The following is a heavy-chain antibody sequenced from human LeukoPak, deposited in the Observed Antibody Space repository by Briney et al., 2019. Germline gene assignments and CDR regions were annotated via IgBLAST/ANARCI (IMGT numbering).Heavy chain of an antibody. D-gene: IGHD6-19*01. CDR3: AKGQGWLPDSDY. V-gene: IGHV3-23*01. Sequence: GGSLRLSCAASGFTFSTYAMRWVRQAPGQGLEWVSTISGSGGSTYYADAVKGRFTISRDNSKNTLYLQMNSLRAEDTAVYYCAKGQGWLPDSDYWGQGTLVTVSS. J-gene: IGHJ4*02. CDR2: ISGSGGST. CDR1: GFTFSTYA.